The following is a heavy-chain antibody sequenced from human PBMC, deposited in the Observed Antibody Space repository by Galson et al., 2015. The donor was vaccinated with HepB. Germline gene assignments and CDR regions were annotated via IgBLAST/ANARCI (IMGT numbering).Heavy chain of an antibody. CDR2: ISGSGGST. CDR1: GFTFSSYA. Sequence: SLRLSWAASGFTFSSYAMSWVRQAPGKGLEWVSAISGSGGSTYYADSVKGRFTISRDNSKNTLYLQMNSLRAEDTAVYYCAKDTGYSSSWPFDYWGQGTLVTVSS. J-gene: IGHJ4*02. D-gene: IGHD6-13*01. CDR3: AKDTGYSSSWPFDY. V-gene: IGHV3-23*01.